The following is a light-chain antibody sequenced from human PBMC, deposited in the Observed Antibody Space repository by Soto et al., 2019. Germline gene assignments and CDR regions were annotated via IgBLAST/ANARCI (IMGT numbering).Light chain of an antibody. CDR2: GAS. V-gene: IGKV3-15*01. J-gene: IGKJ1*01. CDR3: QQYKA. Sequence: ELVMTQSPATLSVSPGARATLSCRASQSVSSNVAWYQQQPGQAPRLLIYGASTRATGFPGRFRGSGSGTEFRLTISSLQHDDVSTYYYQQYKAFGQGTKVDIK. CDR1: QSVSSN.